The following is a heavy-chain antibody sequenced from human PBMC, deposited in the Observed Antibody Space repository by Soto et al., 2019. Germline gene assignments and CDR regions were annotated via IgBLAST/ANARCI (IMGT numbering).Heavy chain of an antibody. J-gene: IGHJ3*02. CDR1: GFTFSSYS. Sequence: PGGSLRLSCAASGFTFSSYSMNWVRQAPGKGLEWVSYISSSSSTIYYADSVKGRFTISRDNAKNSLYLQMNSLRDEDTAVYYYARDGYVTMIVGAFDIWGQGTMVTVSS. CDR3: ARDGYVTMIVGAFDI. D-gene: IGHD3-22*01. CDR2: ISSSSSTI. V-gene: IGHV3-48*02.